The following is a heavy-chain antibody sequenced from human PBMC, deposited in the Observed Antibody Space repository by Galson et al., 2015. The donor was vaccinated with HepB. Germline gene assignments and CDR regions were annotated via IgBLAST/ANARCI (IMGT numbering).Heavy chain of an antibody. CDR3: ARDHYDFWSAYIASLGGFIDY. CDR2: ISSSGTYI. V-gene: IGHV3-21*01. Sequence: SLRLSCAASGFTFSTYNMHWVRQAPGKGLEWVSSISSSGTYIYYADSVKGRFTISRDNAKNSLYLQMNSLRAEDTAVYYCARDHYDFWSAYIASLGGFIDYWGQGTLVTVSS. J-gene: IGHJ4*02. CDR1: GFTFSTYN. D-gene: IGHD3-3*01.